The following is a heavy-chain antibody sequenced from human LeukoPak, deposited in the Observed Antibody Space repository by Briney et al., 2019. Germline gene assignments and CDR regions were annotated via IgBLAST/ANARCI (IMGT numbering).Heavy chain of an antibody. V-gene: IGHV4-59*01. CDR3: ARGYCSGWYYFDY. D-gene: IGHD6-19*01. Sequence: PSETLSLTCTVSGGSISGYYWSWIRQPPGKGLEWIGYIYYSGSTNYNPSLKSRVTISVDTSKNQFSLKLSSVAAADTAVYYCARGYCSGWYYFDYWGQGTLVTVSS. CDR2: IYYSGST. J-gene: IGHJ4*02. CDR1: GGSISGYY.